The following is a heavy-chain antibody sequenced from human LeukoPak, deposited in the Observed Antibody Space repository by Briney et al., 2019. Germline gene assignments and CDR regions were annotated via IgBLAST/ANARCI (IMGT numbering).Heavy chain of an antibody. Sequence: PSETLSLTCAVSGYSISSGYYWGWIRQPAGKGLEWIGRIYTSGSTSYNPSLKSRVTMSVDTSKNQFSLKLISVTAADTAVYYCARALSGHYNFDYWGQGTLVTVSS. CDR2: IYTSGST. J-gene: IGHJ4*02. D-gene: IGHD3-3*01. CDR3: ARALSGHYNFDY. CDR1: GYSISSGYY. V-gene: IGHV4-4*07.